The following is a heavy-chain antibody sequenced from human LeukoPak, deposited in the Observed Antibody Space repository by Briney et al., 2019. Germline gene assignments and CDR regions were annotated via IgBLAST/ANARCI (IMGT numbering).Heavy chain of an antibody. J-gene: IGHJ6*03. CDR1: GFTFSSYG. CDR2: IRYDGSNK. Sequence: QTGGSLRLSCAASGFTFSSYGMHWVRQAPGKGLEWVAFIRYDGSNKYYADSVKGRFTISRDNSKNTLYLQMNSLRAEDTAVYYCAKGYGDYTGGYYYYMDVWGKGTTVTISS. D-gene: IGHD4-17*01. V-gene: IGHV3-30*02. CDR3: AKGYGDYTGGYYYYMDV.